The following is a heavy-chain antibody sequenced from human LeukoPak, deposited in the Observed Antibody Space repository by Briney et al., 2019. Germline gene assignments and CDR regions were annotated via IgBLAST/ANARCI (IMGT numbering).Heavy chain of an antibody. Sequence: SETLSLTCAVYGGSFSGYYWSWLRQPPGKGLEWIGEINHSGSTNYNPSLKSRVTISVDTSKNQFSLKLSSVTAADTAVYYCARERVLSSYYYYYGMDVWGQGTTVTVSS. CDR1: GGSFSGYY. D-gene: IGHD3-16*02. J-gene: IGHJ6*02. CDR2: INHSGST. V-gene: IGHV4-34*01. CDR3: ARERVLSSYYYYYGMDV.